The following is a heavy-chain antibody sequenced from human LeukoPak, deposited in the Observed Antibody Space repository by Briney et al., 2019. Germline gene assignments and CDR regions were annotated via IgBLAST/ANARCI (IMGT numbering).Heavy chain of an antibody. CDR1: GFTFSSYA. CDR3: AKVGCSGGSCPLYYYYYYMDV. Sequence: GGSLRLSCAASGFTFSSYAMSWVRQAHGKGLGWVSAIRGGGGSTYYADSVKGRFTISRDDSKNTLYLQMNSLRAEDTAIYYCAKVGCSGGSCPLYYYYYYMDVWGKGTTVTVSS. V-gene: IGHV3-23*01. CDR2: IRGGGGST. J-gene: IGHJ6*03. D-gene: IGHD2-15*01.